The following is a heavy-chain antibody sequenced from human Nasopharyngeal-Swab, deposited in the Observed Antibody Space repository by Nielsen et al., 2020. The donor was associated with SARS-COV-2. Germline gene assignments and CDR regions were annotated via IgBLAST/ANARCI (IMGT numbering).Heavy chain of an antibody. CDR3: ARNSPGYGYGYNWFDP. V-gene: IGHV1-18*01. J-gene: IGHJ5*02. CDR2: ISAYNGNT. CDR1: GYTFTSYG. Sequence: ASVKVSCKASGYTFTSYGISWVRQAPGQGLEWMGWISAYNGNTNYAQKLQGRVTMTTDTSTSTAYMELRSLRSDDTAVYYCARNSPGYGYGYNWFDPWGQGTLVTVSS. D-gene: IGHD5-18*01.